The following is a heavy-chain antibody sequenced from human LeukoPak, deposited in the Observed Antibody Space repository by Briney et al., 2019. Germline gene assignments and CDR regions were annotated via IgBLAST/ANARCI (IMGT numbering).Heavy chain of an antibody. D-gene: IGHD2-2*01. CDR3: PREVVIVVEPAANTIDY. V-gene: IGHV3-21*01. CDR2: ISKSGTYI. Sequence: GGSLRLSCAASGVTFRDFTLNWVRQAPGKGLEWASPISKSGTYIKYADSVKGRFTVSRDNAKNSLFLQMNSLRVEDTAVYYCPREVVIVVEPAANTIDYWGQGTRVTVSS. J-gene: IGHJ4*02. CDR1: GVTFRDFT.